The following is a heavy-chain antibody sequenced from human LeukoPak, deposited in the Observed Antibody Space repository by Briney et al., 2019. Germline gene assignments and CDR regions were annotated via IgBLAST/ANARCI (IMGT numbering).Heavy chain of an antibody. CDR2: INHSGST. J-gene: IGHJ4*02. D-gene: IGHD3-22*01. V-gene: IGHV4-34*01. CDR3: ARHHDTSGYYYNFDY. Sequence: PSETLSLTCAVYGGSFSGYYWSWIRQPPGKGLEWIGEINHSGSTNYNPSLKSRVTISVDTSKSQFSLELSSVTAADTAMYYCARHHDTSGYYYNFDYWGQGTLVTVSS. CDR1: GGSFSGYY.